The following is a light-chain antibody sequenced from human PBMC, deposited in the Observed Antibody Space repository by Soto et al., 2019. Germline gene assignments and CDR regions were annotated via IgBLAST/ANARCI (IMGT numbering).Light chain of an antibody. V-gene: IGKV1-5*03. CDR2: EAS. J-gene: IGKJ1*01. Sequence: DIQMTQSPSTLSAAVGDRVTITCRARQSISDSLAWYQQKPGKAPKLLIYEASRLKSGVPSRFSGSRSGTEYTLSISSLQPDDFATYYCQQYNGYWTFGQGTKVEIK. CDR3: QQYNGYWT. CDR1: QSISDS.